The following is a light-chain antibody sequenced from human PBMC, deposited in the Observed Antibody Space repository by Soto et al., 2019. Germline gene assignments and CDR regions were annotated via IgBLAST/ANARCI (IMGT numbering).Light chain of an antibody. CDR1: ETIRSR. Sequence: DIQMTQSPSTLSGSVGDRVTITCRASETIRSRLAWYQQKPGKAPKLLIYKASTLKSGVPSRFSGSGSGTEFTLTISSLQPDDFATYYCQHYNSYSEAFGQGTKVDIK. CDR2: KAS. J-gene: IGKJ1*01. CDR3: QHYNSYSEA. V-gene: IGKV1-5*03.